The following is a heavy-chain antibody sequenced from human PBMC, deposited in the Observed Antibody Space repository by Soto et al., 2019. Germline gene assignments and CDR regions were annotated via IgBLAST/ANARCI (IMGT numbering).Heavy chain of an antibody. J-gene: IGHJ4*02. V-gene: IGHV4-39*01. CDR1: GGSISSSSYY. CDR3: ARQAYSSGWYYFDY. CDR2: IYYSGST. D-gene: IGHD6-19*01. Sequence: SETLSLTCAVSGGSISSSSYYWGWIRQPPGKGLEWIGSIYYSGSTYYNPPLKSRVTISVDTSKNQFSLKLSSVTAADTAVYYCARQAYSSGWYYFDYWGQGTLVTVSS.